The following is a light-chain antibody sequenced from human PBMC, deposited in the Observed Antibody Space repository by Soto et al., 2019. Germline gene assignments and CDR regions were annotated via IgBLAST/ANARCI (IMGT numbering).Light chain of an antibody. V-gene: IGKV1-5*03. CDR3: QHYNSYSEA. Sequence: DIQMSQSPSTLSASVLDVVTTTCLASQTISSWLAWYQQKPGKAPKLLIYKASTLKSGVPSRFSGSGSGTEFTLTISSLQPDDFATYYCQHYNSYSEAFGQGTKVDI. CDR1: QTISSW. J-gene: IGKJ1*01. CDR2: KAS.